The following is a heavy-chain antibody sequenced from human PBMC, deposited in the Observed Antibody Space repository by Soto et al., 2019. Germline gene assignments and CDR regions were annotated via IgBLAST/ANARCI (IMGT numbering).Heavy chain of an antibody. Sequence: SLKISCAASGFTFDDYAMHWVRQAPGKGLEWVSGISWNSGSIGYADSVKGRFTISRDNAKNSLYLQMNSLRAEDTALYYCAKVLPSKSYYYYGMDVWGQGTTVTVS. V-gene: IGHV3-9*01. CDR1: GFTFDDYA. J-gene: IGHJ6*02. CDR3: AKVLPSKSYYYYGMDV. CDR2: ISWNSGSI.